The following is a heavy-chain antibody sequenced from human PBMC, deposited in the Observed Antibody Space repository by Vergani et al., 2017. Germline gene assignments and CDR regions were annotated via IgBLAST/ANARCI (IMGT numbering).Heavy chain of an antibody. V-gene: IGHV3-23*01. J-gene: IGHJ5*01. CDR2: IKTNGEYT. CDR1: GFSFTTYA. D-gene: IGHD1-1*01. Sequence: EVQLLESGGDFVQPGGSLRLPCAASGFSFTTYAMSWAPQAPGKGLVWVSPIKTNGEYTRYGDPVKGRFTISRDNSKSTLYLQMNSLRAEDTAIYYCAKGGWNYWFDSWGQGTLVIVS. CDR3: AKGGWNYWFDS.